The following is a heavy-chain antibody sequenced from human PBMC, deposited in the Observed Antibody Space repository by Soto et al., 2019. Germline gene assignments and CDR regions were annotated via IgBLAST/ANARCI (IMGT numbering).Heavy chain of an antibody. CDR1: AYTFTSYY. CDR3: SRGSRFDP. J-gene: IGHJ5*02. CDR2: INPSGGST. V-gene: IGHV1-46*01. Sequence: ASVKVSCKASAYTFTSYYMHWVRQAPGQGLEWMGIINPSGGSTSYAQKFQRRVTMTRDTSTSTFDMELSSLRSEDTAIYYWSRGSRFDPWGQGTLVTVSS. D-gene: IGHD1-26*01.